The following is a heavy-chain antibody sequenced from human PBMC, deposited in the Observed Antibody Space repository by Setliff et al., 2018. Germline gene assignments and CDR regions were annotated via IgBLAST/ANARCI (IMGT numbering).Heavy chain of an antibody. CDR3: ARDRISRYYDSGAHAFDI. D-gene: IGHD3-22*01. V-gene: IGHV3-7*03. Sequence: PGGPLRLSCAASAFTFKNYWMSWVRQAPGKGLEWVANIKGDGSEKFYLDSVKGRFTISRDNAKNSLYLQMNSLRAEDTAVYYCARDRISRYYDSGAHAFDIWGQGTMVTVSS. CDR1: AFTFKNYW. CDR2: IKGDGSEK. J-gene: IGHJ3*02.